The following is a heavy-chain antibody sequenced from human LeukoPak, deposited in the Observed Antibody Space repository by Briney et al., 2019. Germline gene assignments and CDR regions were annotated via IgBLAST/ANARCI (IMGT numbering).Heavy chain of an antibody. CDR1: GFSFSYHA. Sequence: GGSLRLSCAASGFSFSYHAMPWVRQAPGKGLEWVALISYDGSNKDYADSVKRRFTISRDNSKNTLFLHMHSLRAEVTAVYNCARDTDWFEIIQCYFYLWGQGTLVTVSS. V-gene: IGHV3-30*01. CDR3: ARDTDWFEIIQCYFYL. CDR2: ISYDGSNK. J-gene: IGHJ4*02. D-gene: IGHD3/OR15-3a*01.